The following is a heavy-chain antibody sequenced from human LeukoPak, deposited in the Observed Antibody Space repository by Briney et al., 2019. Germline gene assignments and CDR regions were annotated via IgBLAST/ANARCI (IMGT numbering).Heavy chain of an antibody. D-gene: IGHD6-13*01. CDR2: IYYSGST. Sequence: SETLSLTCTVSGGSISSSSYYWGWIRQPPGKGLEWIGSIYYSGSTYYNPSLKSRVTISVDTSKNQFSLKLSSVTAADTAVYYCARAPRIAAAGTWDGWGQGTLVTVSS. V-gene: IGHV4-39*01. CDR1: GGSISSSSYY. J-gene: IGHJ4*02. CDR3: ARAPRIAAAGTWDG.